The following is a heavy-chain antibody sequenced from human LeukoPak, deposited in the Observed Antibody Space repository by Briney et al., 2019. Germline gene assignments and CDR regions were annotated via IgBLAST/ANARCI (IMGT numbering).Heavy chain of an antibody. D-gene: IGHD5-24*01. Sequence: ASVKVSCKASGGTFSSYAISWVRQAPGQGLEWMGWINPNSGGTNYAQKFQGRVTMTRDTSISTAYMELSRLRSDDTAVYYCARVFRDGYNLGSGAFDIWGQGTMVTVSS. CDR1: GGTFSSYA. J-gene: IGHJ3*02. CDR2: INPNSGGT. V-gene: IGHV1-2*02. CDR3: ARVFRDGYNLGSGAFDI.